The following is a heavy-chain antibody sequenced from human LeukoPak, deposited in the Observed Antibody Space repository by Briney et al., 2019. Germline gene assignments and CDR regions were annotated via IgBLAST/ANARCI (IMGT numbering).Heavy chain of an antibody. V-gene: IGHV3-23*01. CDR2: ISGSGSST. Sequence: GGSLRLSFAASGFTFSSHDMSWVRPAPGKGLEWVSGISGSGSSTYYADSVKGRFTISRDNSKSTLYLQMNSLRAEDTAVYYCAKDRHAPGRYCSSTICFPFDPWGQGTLVTVSS. CDR3: AKDRHAPGRYCSSTICFPFDP. J-gene: IGHJ5*02. CDR1: GFTFSSHD. D-gene: IGHD2-2*01.